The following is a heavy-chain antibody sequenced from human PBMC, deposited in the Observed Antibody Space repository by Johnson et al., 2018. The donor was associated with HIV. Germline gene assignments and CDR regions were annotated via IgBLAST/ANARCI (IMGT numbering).Heavy chain of an antibody. CDR3: AKDLDSSSWGAFDI. Sequence: VQLVESGGGVVRPGGSLRLSCAASGLIFDDYGMSWVRQAPGKGLEWVSSINWNGGSTAYADSVKGRFTISRDNAKNSLYLQMNSLRAEDTAVYYCAKDLDSSSWGAFDIWGQGTMVTVSS. CDR2: INWNGGST. J-gene: IGHJ3*02. D-gene: IGHD6-6*01. V-gene: IGHV3-20*04. CDR1: GLIFDDYG.